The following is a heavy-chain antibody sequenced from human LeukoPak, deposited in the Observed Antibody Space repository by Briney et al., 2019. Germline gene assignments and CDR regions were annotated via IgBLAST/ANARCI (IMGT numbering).Heavy chain of an antibody. CDR3: AKGTGKSTLNWFDP. J-gene: IGHJ5*02. CDR2: ISWDGDNT. D-gene: IGHD1-14*01. CDR1: GFTFDDYA. V-gene: IGHV3-43*01. Sequence: GGSLRLSCAASGFTFDDYAMHWVRQAPGKGLEWVSLISWDGDNTYYADSVKGRFTISRDNSKNSLYLQMNSLRTEDTALYYCAKGTGKSTLNWFDPWGQGTLVTVSS.